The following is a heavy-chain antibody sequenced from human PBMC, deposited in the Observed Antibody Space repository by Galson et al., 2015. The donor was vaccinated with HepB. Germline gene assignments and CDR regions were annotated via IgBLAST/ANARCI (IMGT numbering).Heavy chain of an antibody. Sequence: SLRLSCAASGFTFSSYAMHWVRQAPGKGLEWVAVISYDGSNKYYADSVKGRFTISRDNSKNTLYLQMNSLRAEDTAVYYCARDTVEAIEYWGQGTLVTVSS. CDR1: GFTFSSYA. CDR3: ARDTVEAIEY. CDR2: ISYDGSNK. J-gene: IGHJ4*02. V-gene: IGHV3-30*04. D-gene: IGHD1-26*01.